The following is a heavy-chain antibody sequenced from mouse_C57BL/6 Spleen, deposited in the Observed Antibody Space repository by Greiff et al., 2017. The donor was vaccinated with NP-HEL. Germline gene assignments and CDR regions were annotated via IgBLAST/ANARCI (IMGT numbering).Heavy chain of an antibody. V-gene: IGHV1-62-2*01. J-gene: IGHJ2*01. CDR1: GYTFTEYT. CDR2: FYPGSGSI. Sequence: QVQLKESGAELVKPGASVKLSCKASGYTFTEYTIHWVKQRSGQGLEWIGWFYPGSGSIKYNEKFKDKATLTADKSSSTVYMELSRLTSEDSAVYFCARHEVYSNYGDYFDYWGQGTTLTVSS. CDR3: ARHEVYSNYGDYFDY. D-gene: IGHD2-5*01.